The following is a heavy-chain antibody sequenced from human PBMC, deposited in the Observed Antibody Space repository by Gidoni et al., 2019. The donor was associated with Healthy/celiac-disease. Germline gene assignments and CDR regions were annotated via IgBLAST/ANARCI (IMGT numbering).Heavy chain of an antibody. Sequence: EVQLVQSGAEVKKPGESLKISCTGSGYSFTSYWIGWVRQMPGKGLEWMGIIYPGDSDTRYSPSFQGQVTISADKSISTAYLQWSSLKASDTAMYYCARPGYSYGEGPHFDYWGQGTLVTVSS. CDR2: IYPGDSDT. D-gene: IGHD5-18*01. V-gene: IGHV5-51*01. CDR1: GYSFTSYW. J-gene: IGHJ4*02. CDR3: ARPGYSYGEGPHFDY.